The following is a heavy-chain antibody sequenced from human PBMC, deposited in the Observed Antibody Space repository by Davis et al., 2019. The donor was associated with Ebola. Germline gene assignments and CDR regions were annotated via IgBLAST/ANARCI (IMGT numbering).Heavy chain of an antibody. J-gene: IGHJ4*02. CDR2: INPSGGST. D-gene: IGHD3-10*01. CDR1: GYTFTSYY. V-gene: IGHV1-46*01. CDR3: ARTTDSLLWFRELDY. Sequence: ASVKVSCKAFGYTFTSYYMHWVRQAPGQGLEWMGIINPSGGSTSYAQKFQGRVTMTRDTSTSTVYMELSSLRSEDTAVYYCARTTDSLLWFRELDYWGQGTLVTVSS.